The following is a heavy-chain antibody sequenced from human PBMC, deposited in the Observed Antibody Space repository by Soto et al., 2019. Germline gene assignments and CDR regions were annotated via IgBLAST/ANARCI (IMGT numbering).Heavy chain of an antibody. CDR2: FYYSGST. D-gene: IGHD5-12*01. J-gene: IGHJ6*03. V-gene: IGHV4-39*02. Sequence: SETLSLTCTVSGGSISSSSYYWGWIRQSPGKGLEWIGSFYYSGSTYYSPSLRSRVTISGDTSRKHISLRLSSVTAADTAVYYCARISVASRYMDVWGKGTTVTVSS. CDR3: ARISVASRYMDV. CDR1: GGSISSSSYY.